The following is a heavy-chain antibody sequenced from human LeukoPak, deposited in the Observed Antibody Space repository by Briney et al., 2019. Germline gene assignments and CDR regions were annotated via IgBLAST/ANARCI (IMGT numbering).Heavy chain of an antibody. CDR2: IYSGGST. Sequence: GGSLRLSCAASGFTVSSNYMSWVRQAPGKGLEWVSVIYSGGSTYYADSVKGRFTISRDNSKNTLYLQMNSLRAEDTAMYYCAKDTPGYCSAGSCYALGYWGQGTLVTVSS. CDR3: AKDTPGYCSAGSCYALGY. D-gene: IGHD2-15*01. CDR1: GFTVSSNY. J-gene: IGHJ4*02. V-gene: IGHV3-53*05.